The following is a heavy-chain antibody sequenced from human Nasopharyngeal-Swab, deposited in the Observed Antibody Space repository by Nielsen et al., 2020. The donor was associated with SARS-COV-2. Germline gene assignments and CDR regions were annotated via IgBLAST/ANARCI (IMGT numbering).Heavy chain of an antibody. D-gene: IGHD5-18*01. J-gene: IGHJ4*02. V-gene: IGHV4-59*01. CDR2: IYYSGST. Sequence: LRLSCTVSGGPISSYYWSWIRQPPGKGLEWIGNIYYSGSTNYNPSLKSRVTISADTSKKQFSLNLSSVTAADTAVYYCARDGPYVGYAFDDWGQGTLVTVSS. CDR3: ARDGPYVGYAFDD. CDR1: GGPISSYY.